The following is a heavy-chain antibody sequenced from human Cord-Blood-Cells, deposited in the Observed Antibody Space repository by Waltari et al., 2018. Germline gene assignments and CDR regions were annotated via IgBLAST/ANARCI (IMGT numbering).Heavy chain of an antibody. Sequence: QVQLQQWGAGLLKPSETLSLTCAVYGGSFSGYYWSWIRQPPGKGLEWIGEINHSGGTNYNPSLKSRVTMSVDTSKNQFSLKLSSVTAVDTAVYYCARGDHTRVPQQLVYDYWGQGTLVTVSS. J-gene: IGHJ4*02. CDR2: INHSGGT. CDR3: ARGDHTRVPQQLVYDY. D-gene: IGHD6-13*01. V-gene: IGHV4-34*01. CDR1: GGSFSGYY.